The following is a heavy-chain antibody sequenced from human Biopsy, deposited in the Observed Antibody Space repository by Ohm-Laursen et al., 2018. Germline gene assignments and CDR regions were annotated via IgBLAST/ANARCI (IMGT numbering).Heavy chain of an antibody. J-gene: IGHJ6*02. CDR1: GFSVSSYD. CDR3: ARDSSRRAREGGMDV. D-gene: IGHD6-6*01. V-gene: IGHV3-21*01. Sequence: LRLSCTASGFSVSSYDMNWVRQAPGKGLEWISYISKTSSHIYDADSVRGRFTVARDIAKNSLYLQLNSLRVEDTAVYYCARDSSRRAREGGMDVWGQGTTVTVSS. CDR2: ISKTSSHI.